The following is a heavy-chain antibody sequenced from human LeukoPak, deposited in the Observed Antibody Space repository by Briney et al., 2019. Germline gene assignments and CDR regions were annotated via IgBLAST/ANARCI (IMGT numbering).Heavy chain of an antibody. V-gene: IGHV4-59*01. D-gene: IGHD3-10*01. CDR1: GGSISSYY. CDR3: AKDRGSGTYYLIPGY. Sequence: SETLSLTCTVSGGSISSYYWSWIRQPPGKGLEWIGYIYYSGSTNYNPSLKSRVTISVDTSKNQFSLKLSSVTAADTAVYYCAKDRGSGTYYLIPGYWGQGTLVIVSS. J-gene: IGHJ4*02. CDR2: IYYSGST.